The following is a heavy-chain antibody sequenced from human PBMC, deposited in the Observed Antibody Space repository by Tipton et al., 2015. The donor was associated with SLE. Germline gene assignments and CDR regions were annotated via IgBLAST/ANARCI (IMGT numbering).Heavy chain of an antibody. CDR3: ARAAFRYYYAMDI. J-gene: IGHJ6*02. Sequence: LRLSCTVSGASVSSTSHYWTWIRQPPGKGLEWIGYIYHSGSTNYNPSLKSRVTISKDTSKNQFSLELSSVTAADTAVYYCARAAFRYYYAMDIWGQGSPVTVSS. CDR2: IYHSGST. V-gene: IGHV4-61*01. CDR1: GASVSSTSHY.